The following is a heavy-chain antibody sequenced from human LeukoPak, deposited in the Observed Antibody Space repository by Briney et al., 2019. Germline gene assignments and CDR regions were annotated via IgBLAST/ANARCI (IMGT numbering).Heavy chain of an antibody. CDR2: IKQDGSEK. D-gene: IGHD6-19*01. CDR1: GFTLSSYW. CDR3: ARNQIAVAGNDY. J-gene: IGHJ4*02. V-gene: IGHV3-7*01. Sequence: QTGGSLRLSCVASGFTLSSYWMSWVRQAPGKGLEWVANIKQDGSEKYYVDSVKGRFTISRDNAKNSLYLQMNSLRAEDTAVYYCARNQIAVAGNDYWGQGTLVTVSS.